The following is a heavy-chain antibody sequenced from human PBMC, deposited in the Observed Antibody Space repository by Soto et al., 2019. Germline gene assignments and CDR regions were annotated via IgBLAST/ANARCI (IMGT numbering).Heavy chain of an antibody. CDR3: ARESRSVAGTVEY. Sequence: WETLSLTCTVSVASISNYYWCWIWRPAGKGLEWIGRIDGSGNTNYNPSLKSRVTMSVETSKNQFSLKLSSVTAADTAVYYCARESRSVAGTVEYWGQGTLVTVS. V-gene: IGHV4-4*07. CDR1: VASISNYY. J-gene: IGHJ4*02. D-gene: IGHD6-13*01. CDR2: IDGSGNT.